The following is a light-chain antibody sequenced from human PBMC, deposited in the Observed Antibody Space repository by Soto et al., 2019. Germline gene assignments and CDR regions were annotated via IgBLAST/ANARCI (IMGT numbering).Light chain of an antibody. Sequence: VMTLPKATRAVSGGSVAILGCRASQSVSNFLGWYQQKPGQAPRLLIYNVSTTATGIPDRISGRGSGTESTLPLSRFPSEARAVPYCQQYNNWPPTFGRGTRLEIK. CDR1: QSVSNF. J-gene: IGKJ5*01. CDR3: QQYNNWPPT. V-gene: IGKV3-15*01. CDR2: NVS.